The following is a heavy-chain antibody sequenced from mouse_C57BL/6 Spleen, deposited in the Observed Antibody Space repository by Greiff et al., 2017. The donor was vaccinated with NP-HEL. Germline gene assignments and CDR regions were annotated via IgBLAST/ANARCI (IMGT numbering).Heavy chain of an antibody. CDR3: ARTDGSSWNWYFDV. J-gene: IGHJ1*03. V-gene: IGHV2-2*01. CDR2: IWSGGST. CDR1: GFSLTSYG. Sequence: QVQLKQSGPGLVQPSQSLSITCTVSGFSLTSYGVHWVRQSPGQGLEWLGVIWSGGSTDYNAAFISRLSIRKDNSKSQVFVKMNSLQADDTAIYYWARTDGSSWNWYFDVWGTGTTVTVSS. D-gene: IGHD1-1*01.